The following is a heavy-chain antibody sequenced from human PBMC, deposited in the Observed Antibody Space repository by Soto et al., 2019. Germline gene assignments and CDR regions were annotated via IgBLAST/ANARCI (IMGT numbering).Heavy chain of an antibody. CDR2: MNPNSGNT. V-gene: IGHV1-8*01. Sequence: QVQLVQSGAEVKKPGASVKVSCKASGYTFTSYDINWVRQATGQGLEWMGWMNPNSGNTGYAQKFQGRVTMTRNTAISTAYMELRRLSAGDTDVYYCAREVNFSGLDVWGQGTTVTVSS. J-gene: IGHJ6*02. D-gene: IGHD1-1*01. CDR1: GYTFTSYD. CDR3: AREVNFSGLDV.